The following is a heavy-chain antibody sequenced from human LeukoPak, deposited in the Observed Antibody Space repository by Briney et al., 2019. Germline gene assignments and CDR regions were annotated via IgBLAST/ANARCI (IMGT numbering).Heavy chain of an antibody. J-gene: IGHJ4*02. V-gene: IGHV4-34*01. Sequence: SETLSLTCAVYGGSFSGYYWSWIRQPPGKGLEWIGEINHSGSTNYNPSLKSRVTISVDTSKNQFSLKLSSVTAADTAVYYCASLQSDDSIGYQPPDYWGQGTLVTVSS. CDR1: GGSFSGYY. CDR2: INHSGST. CDR3: ASLQSDDSIGYQPPDY. D-gene: IGHD3-22*01.